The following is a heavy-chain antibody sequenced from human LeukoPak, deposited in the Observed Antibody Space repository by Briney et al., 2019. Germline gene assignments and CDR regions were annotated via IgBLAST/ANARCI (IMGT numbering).Heavy chain of an antibody. CDR2: IYYSGST. D-gene: IGHD1-26*01. CDR1: GGSISSGGYY. CDR3: ARGSGSYYVY. V-gene: IGHV4-31*03. J-gene: IGHJ4*02. Sequence: SQTLSLTCTVSGGSISSGGYYWSWIRQHPGKGLEWIGYIYYSGSTYYNPSLKSRVTISVDTSKNQFYLKLSSLTAADPAVYYCARGSGSYYVYWRGGTLVTVSS.